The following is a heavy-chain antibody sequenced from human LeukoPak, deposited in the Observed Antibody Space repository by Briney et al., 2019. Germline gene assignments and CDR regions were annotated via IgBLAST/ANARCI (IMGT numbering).Heavy chain of an antibody. CDR3: ARENSAYYYDSSGPGWFDP. Sequence: GGSLRLSCAASGFTFSSYWMHWVRQAPGKGLVWVSRINSDGSSTSYADSVKGRFTISRDNAKNTLYLQMNSLRAEDTAVYYCARENSAYYYDSSGPGWFDPWGQGTLVTVSS. V-gene: IGHV3-74*01. J-gene: IGHJ5*02. D-gene: IGHD3-22*01. CDR1: GFTFSSYW. CDR2: INSDGSST.